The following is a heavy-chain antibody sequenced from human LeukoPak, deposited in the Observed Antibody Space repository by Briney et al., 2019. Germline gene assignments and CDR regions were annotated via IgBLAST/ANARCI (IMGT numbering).Heavy chain of an antibody. V-gene: IGHV3-48*03. Sequence: PGGSPRLSCAASGFTFSTYEMNWVRQAPGKGLEWVSYISSTGSNIYYADSVKGRFTISRDNAKNSLYLQMNSLRAEDTAVYYCARVPRYYHGSGFDYWRQGTLVIVSS. J-gene: IGHJ4*02. CDR3: ARVPRYYHGSGFDY. CDR1: GFTFSTYE. D-gene: IGHD3-10*01. CDR2: ISSTGSNI.